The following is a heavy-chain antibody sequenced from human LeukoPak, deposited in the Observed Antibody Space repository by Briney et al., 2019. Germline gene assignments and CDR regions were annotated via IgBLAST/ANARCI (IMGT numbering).Heavy chain of an antibody. CDR2: IYYSGST. V-gene: IGHV4-39*01. D-gene: IGHD3-9*01. J-gene: IGHJ4*02. CDR3: ARHVDWSPFDY. CDR1: GGSISSSSYY. Sequence: SETLSLTCTVSGGSISSSSYYWGWIRQPPGKGLEWIGSIYYSGSTYYNPSLKSRVTISVDTSKNQFSLKLSSVTAADTAVYYCARHVDWSPFDYWGQGTLVTVSS.